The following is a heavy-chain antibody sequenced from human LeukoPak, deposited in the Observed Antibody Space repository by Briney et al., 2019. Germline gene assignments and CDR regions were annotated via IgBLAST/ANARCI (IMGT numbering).Heavy chain of an antibody. CDR2: ISGSGGST. CDR3: AKAQLGARGFDP. J-gene: IGHJ5*02. Sequence: GGSLRLSCAASGFTFSSYWMSWVRQAPGKGLKWVSAISGSGGSTYYADSVKGRFTISRDNSKNTLYLQMNSLRAEDTAVYYCAKAQLGARGFDPWGQGTLVTVSS. V-gene: IGHV3-23*01. D-gene: IGHD1-26*01. CDR1: GFTFSSYW.